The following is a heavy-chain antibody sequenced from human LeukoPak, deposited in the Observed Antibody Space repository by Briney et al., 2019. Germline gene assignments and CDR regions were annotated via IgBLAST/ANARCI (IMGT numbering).Heavy chain of an antibody. J-gene: IGHJ4*02. CDR3: ARGSASLVVLSYFDY. CDR2: VNPSGDST. CDR1: GYTFSNYN. D-gene: IGHD3-22*01. V-gene: IGHV1-46*01. Sequence: ASVKVSCKASGYTFSNYNIHWLRQAPGQGLEWMGIVNPSGDSTNYAQNFQGRVTMTGDTSTSTVYMELSSLRSEDTAVYYCARGSASLVVLSYFDYWGQGTLVTVSS.